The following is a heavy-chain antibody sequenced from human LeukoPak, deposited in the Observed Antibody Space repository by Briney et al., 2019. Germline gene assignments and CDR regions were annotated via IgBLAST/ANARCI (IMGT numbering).Heavy chain of an antibody. V-gene: IGHV3-30-3*01. CDR3: ASKDKGLQLGSLTN. CDR2: ISSDGSNK. Sequence: GGSLRLSCAASGFTFNSYALHWVRQAPGKGLEWVAVISSDGSNKYYADSVKGRFTISRDNSKNTLYLQMNSLRAEDTAAYYCASKDKGLQLGSLTNWGQGTLVTVSS. J-gene: IGHJ4*02. D-gene: IGHD5-24*01. CDR1: GFTFNSYA.